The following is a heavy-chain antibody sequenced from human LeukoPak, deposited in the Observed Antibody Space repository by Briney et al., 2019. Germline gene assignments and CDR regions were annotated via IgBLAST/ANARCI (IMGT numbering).Heavy chain of an antibody. V-gene: IGHV3-30*04. CDR1: GFTFSSYA. CDR2: ISYDGSNK. J-gene: IGHJ6*04. CDR3: ARAHPGTWDV. D-gene: IGHD6-13*01. Sequence: GGSLRLSCAASGFTFSSYAMHWVRQAPGKGLEWVAVISYDGSNKYYADSVKGRFTISRDNSKNTLYLQMNSLRAEDTAVYYCARAHPGTWDVWGKGTTVTVSS.